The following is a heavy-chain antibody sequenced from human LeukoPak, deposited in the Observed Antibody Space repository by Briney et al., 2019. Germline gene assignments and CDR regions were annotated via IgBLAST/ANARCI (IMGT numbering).Heavy chain of an antibody. CDR3: AGGVRFLEWLLTEPNFDY. D-gene: IGHD3-3*01. Sequence: GGSLRLSCAASGFAFSSYGMHWVRQAPGKGLEWVAFIRYDGSNKYYADSVKGRFTISRDNSKNTLYLQMNSLRAEDTAVYYCAGGVRFLEWLLTEPNFDYWGQGTLVTVSS. V-gene: IGHV3-30*02. CDR1: GFAFSSYG. J-gene: IGHJ4*02. CDR2: IRYDGSNK.